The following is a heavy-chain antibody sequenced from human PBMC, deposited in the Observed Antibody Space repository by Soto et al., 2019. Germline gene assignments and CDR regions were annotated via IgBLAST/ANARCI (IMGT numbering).Heavy chain of an antibody. V-gene: IGHV1-2*02. CDR3: AREGPYSSSPGDYYYGMDV. CDR2: INPNSGGT. Sequence: EASVKVSCKASGYTFTGYYMHWVRQAPGQGLEWMGWINPNSGGTNYAQKFQGRVTMTRDTSISTAYMELSRLRSDDTAVYYCAREGPYSSSPGDYYYGMDVWGQGTTVTVSS. CDR1: GYTFTGYY. D-gene: IGHD6-6*01. J-gene: IGHJ6*02.